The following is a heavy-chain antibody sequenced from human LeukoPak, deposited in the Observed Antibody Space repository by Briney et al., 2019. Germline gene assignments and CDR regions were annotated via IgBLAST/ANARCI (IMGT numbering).Heavy chain of an antibody. D-gene: IGHD5-12*01. CDR1: GYTFTVYA. Sequence: GASVTVSCKASGYTFTVYAIHWVRQAPGQGLEWMGWINPEKRDTGYAHKFQGRVTMTSDTSISTAYMELSSLRSDDTAVYYCAKKVRGPSHPLDFWGQGTLVTVSS. CDR3: AKKVRGPSHPLDF. V-gene: IGHV1-2*02. J-gene: IGHJ4*02. CDR2: INPEKRDT.